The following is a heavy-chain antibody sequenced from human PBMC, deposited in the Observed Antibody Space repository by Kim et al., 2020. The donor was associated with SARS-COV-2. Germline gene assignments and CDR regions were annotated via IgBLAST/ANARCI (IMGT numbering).Heavy chain of an antibody. CDR3: AKDGDMVGGVPHGLDP. CDR2: INDAGTSI. J-gene: IGHJ5*02. D-gene: IGHD3-10*01. V-gene: IGHV3-21*01. Sequence: GGSLRLSCAGSGFTFSSYSMNWVRQAPGKGLEWVSPINDAGTSIYHADSVKGRFTISRDNAKNSLYLQMNSLRAEDTALYYCAKDGDMVGGVPHGLDPWGQGTLVTVSS. CDR1: GFTFSSYS.